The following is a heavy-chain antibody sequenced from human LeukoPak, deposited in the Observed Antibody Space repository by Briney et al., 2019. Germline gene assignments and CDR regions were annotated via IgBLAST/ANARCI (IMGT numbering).Heavy chain of an antibody. CDR2: IYTSGST. J-gene: IGHJ4*02. V-gene: IGHV4-61*02. Sequence: SETLSLTCTVSGGSISSGSYYWSWIRQPAGKGLEWIGRIYTSGSTNYNPSLKSRVTISVDTSKNQFSLKLSSVTAADTAVYYCARDEGLWGQGTLVTVSS. CDR1: GGSISSGSYY. CDR3: ARDEGL.